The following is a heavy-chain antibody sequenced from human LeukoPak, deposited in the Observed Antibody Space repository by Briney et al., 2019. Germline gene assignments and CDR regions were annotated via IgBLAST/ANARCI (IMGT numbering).Heavy chain of an antibody. CDR2: ISYDGSNK. D-gene: IGHD6-13*01. CDR1: GFTFSSYA. CDR3: ARVGPSSSWYGEFDY. Sequence: PGGSLRLSCAASGFTFSSYAMSWVRQAPGKGLEWVAVISYDGSNKYYADSVEGRFTISRDNSKNTLYLQMNSLRAEDTAVYYCARVGPSSSWYGEFDYWGQGTLVTVSS. V-gene: IGHV3-30*04. J-gene: IGHJ4*02.